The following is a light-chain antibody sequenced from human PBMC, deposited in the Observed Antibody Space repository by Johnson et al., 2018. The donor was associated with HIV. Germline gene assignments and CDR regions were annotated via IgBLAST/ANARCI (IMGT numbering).Light chain of an antibody. J-gene: IGLJ1*01. Sequence: QSVLTQPPSVSAAPGQKVTISCSGSSSTIGNNDVSWYQLLPGTAPKLLIYENNKRPSGIPDRFSGSKSGTSATLDITGLQTGDDADYFCGTWDSSLSAYVFGTGTKVNVL. CDR1: SSTIGNND. V-gene: IGLV1-51*02. CDR3: GTWDSSLSAYV. CDR2: ENN.